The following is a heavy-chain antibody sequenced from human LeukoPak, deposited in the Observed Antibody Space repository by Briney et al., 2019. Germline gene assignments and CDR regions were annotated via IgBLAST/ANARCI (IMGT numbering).Heavy chain of an antibody. CDR1: GFLFSSAW. CDR2: IKNKTNGGTT. Sequence: PGGSLRLSCAASGFLFSSAWMTWVRQARGKGREWVGHIKNKTNGGTTDYAAPVKGRFIISRDDSKNTLYLQMNSLRTEDTAVYYCARGFCSSTSCYQGPFDFWGQGTLVTVSS. CDR3: ARGFCSSTSCYQGPFDF. V-gene: IGHV3-15*01. J-gene: IGHJ4*02. D-gene: IGHD2-2*01.